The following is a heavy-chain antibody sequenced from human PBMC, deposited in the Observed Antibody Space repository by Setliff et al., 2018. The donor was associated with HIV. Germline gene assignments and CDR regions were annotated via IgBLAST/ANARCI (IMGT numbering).Heavy chain of an antibody. J-gene: IGHJ4*02. CDR3: ARAYFGSGIYY. D-gene: IGHD3-10*01. CDR1: GGSINRSNYY. V-gene: IGHV4-39*01. CDR2: IYYSGST. Sequence: PSETLSLTCTVPGGSINRSNYYWGWIRQPPGKGLEWIGSIYYSGSTYYNPSLKSRVTISVDTSKNQFSLKLSSVTAADTAVYYCARAYFGSGIYYWGQGTLVTVSS.